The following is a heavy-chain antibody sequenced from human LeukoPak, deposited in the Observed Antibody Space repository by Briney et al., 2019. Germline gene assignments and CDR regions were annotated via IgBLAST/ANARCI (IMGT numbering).Heavy chain of an antibody. CDR2: INSGGSST. CDR1: QFTFSNYD. D-gene: IGHD5-12*01. CDR3: AKRGSGLYFDY. J-gene: IGHJ4*02. V-gene: IGHV3-23*03. Sequence: GGSLRLSCAASQFTFSNYDISWVRQAPGRGLEWVSVINSGGSSTSYADSVKGRFTISRDNSENTVYLQMNSLRAEDTAVYYCAKRGSGLYFDYWGQGTLVTVSS.